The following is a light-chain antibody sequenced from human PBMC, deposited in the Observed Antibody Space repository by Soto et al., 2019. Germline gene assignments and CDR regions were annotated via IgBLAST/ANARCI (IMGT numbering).Light chain of an antibody. J-gene: IGLJ1*01. CDR1: STDVGGYNF. CDR3: CSYAGSYV. V-gene: IGLV2-11*01. Sequence: QSALTQPRSVSGSPGQSVTISCTATSTDVGGYNFVSWYQQHPDKAPQLMIYDVSKRPSGVPDRFSGSKSGYTASLTIYGLQAEDEADYYCCSYAGSYVFGTGTKVTVL. CDR2: DVS.